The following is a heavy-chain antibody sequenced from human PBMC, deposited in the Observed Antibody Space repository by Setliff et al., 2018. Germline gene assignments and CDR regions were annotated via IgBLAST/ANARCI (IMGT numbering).Heavy chain of an antibody. CDR3: AIPSSGNFYFDY. Sequence: SVKVSCKASGGTFSSYAVTWVRQAPGQGLEWMGGIIPIFGTAKYAQKFQGRVTITADQSTRTAYMELSSLRSEDTAVYYCAIPSSGNFYFDYWGQGTLVTVSS. CDR1: GGTFSSYA. V-gene: IGHV1-69*13. CDR2: IIPIFGTA. J-gene: IGHJ4*02. D-gene: IGHD1-26*01.